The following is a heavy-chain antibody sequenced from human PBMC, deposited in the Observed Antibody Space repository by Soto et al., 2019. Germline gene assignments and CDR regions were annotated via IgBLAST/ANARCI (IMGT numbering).Heavy chain of an antibody. J-gene: IGHJ4*02. Sequence: ASVKVSCKASGYTFTSYGISWVRQAPGQGLEWMGWISAYNGNTNYAQKLQGRVTMTTDTPTSTAYMELRSLRSDDTAVYYCARDSRSGSYFSPFGYWGQGTLVTVSS. CDR1: GYTFTSYG. D-gene: IGHD3-10*01. V-gene: IGHV1-18*01. CDR2: ISAYNGNT. CDR3: ARDSRSGSYFSPFGY.